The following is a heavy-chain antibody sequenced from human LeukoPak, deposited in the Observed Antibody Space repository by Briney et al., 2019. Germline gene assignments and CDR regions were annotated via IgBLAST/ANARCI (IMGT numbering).Heavy chain of an antibody. CDR3: AKSKYYHDITGYPDWFDS. D-gene: IGHD3-22*01. V-gene: IGHV1-69*04. J-gene: IGHJ5*01. CDR1: GDAFSNYA. Sequence: GASVKVSCKASGDAFSNYAFNWVRQAPGQGLEWMGKISPIFDITNYAQNFQGRVTITADKSTTTAYMELSSLRSDDTAVYYCAKSKYYHDITGYPDWFDSWGQGSLVTVSS. CDR2: ISPIFDIT.